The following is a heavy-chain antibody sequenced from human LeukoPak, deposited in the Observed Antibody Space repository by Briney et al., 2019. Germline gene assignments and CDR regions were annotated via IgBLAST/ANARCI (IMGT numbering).Heavy chain of an antibody. D-gene: IGHD3-22*01. V-gene: IGHV3-11*01. Sequence: GGSLRLSCAASGFTFSGYDMSWVRQAPGKGLEWVSYTSSSSSTIYYADSVKGRFTISRDNAKNSLYLQMNSLRAEDTAVYYCARERGDYYDSLTLGDAFDIWGQGTMVTVSS. CDR2: TSSSSSTI. J-gene: IGHJ3*02. CDR1: GFTFSGYD. CDR3: ARERGDYYDSLTLGDAFDI.